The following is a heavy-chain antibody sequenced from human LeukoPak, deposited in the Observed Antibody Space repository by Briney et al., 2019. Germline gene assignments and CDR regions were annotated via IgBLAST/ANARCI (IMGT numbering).Heavy chain of an antibody. Sequence: SETLSLTCTVSGGSISSSSYYWGWIRQPPGKGLEWIGSIYYGGNTYYNPSLMSRVTISVDTSKTQFSLKRSSVTAADTAVYYCARRPVTSNWFDPWGQGTLVTVSS. D-gene: IGHD4-17*01. CDR3: ARRPVTSNWFDP. V-gene: IGHV4-39*01. J-gene: IGHJ5*02. CDR2: IYYGGNT. CDR1: GGSISSSSYY.